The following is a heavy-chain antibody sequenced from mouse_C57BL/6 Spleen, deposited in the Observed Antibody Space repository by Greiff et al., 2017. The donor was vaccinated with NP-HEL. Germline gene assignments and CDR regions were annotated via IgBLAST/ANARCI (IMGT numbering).Heavy chain of an antibody. D-gene: IGHD2-1*01. J-gene: IGHJ3*01. Sequence: QVQLKQPGAELVKPGASVKLSCKASGYTFTSYWMQWVKQRPGQGLEWIGEIDPSDSYTNYNQKFKGKATLTVDTSSSTAYMQLSSLTSEDSAVYYCARGNYGVAYWGQVTLVTVSA. V-gene: IGHV1-50*01. CDR1: GYTFTSYW. CDR2: IDPSDSYT. CDR3: ARGNYGVAY.